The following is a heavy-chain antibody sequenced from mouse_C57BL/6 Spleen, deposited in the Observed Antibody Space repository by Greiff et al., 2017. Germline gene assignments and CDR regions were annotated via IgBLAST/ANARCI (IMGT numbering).Heavy chain of an antibody. CDR1: GYTFTSYW. J-gene: IGHJ3*01. Sequence: QVQLQQPGAELVKPGASVKLSCKASGYTFTSYWMQWVKQRPGQGLEWIGEIDPSASYTNYNQKFKGKATLTVDTSSSTAYMQLSSLTSEDSAVDYWAGGSSGCGFAYWGQGTLVTVSA. CDR2: IDPSASYT. CDR3: AGGSSGCGFAY. V-gene: IGHV1-50*01. D-gene: IGHD3-2*02.